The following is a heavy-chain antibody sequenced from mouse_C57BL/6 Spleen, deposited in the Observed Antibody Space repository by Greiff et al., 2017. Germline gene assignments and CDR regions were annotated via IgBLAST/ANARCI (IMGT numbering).Heavy chain of an antibody. Sequence: QVQLQQSGAELVKPGASVKLSCKASGYTFTEYSIHWVKQRPGQGLEWIGCVYPGSGSIKYNEKFKDKATLTVDKSSSTAYMELSSLTSADSAVFFCARPEARVRSSFFAYWGKGTLVTVSA. D-gene: IGHD1-1*01. V-gene: IGHV1-62-2*01. CDR2: VYPGSGSI. CDR1: GYTFTEYS. J-gene: IGHJ3*01. CDR3: ARPEARVRSSFFAY.